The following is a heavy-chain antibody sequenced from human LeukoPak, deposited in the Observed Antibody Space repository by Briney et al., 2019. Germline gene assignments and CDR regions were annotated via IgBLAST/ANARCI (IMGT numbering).Heavy chain of an antibody. CDR3: ARGFPSRRNYDSSGYYSYYFDY. CDR2: ISGYNGNT. CDR1: GYTFTSYG. V-gene: IGHV1-18*01. Sequence: GASVKVSCKASGYTFTSYGISWVRQAPGQGLEWMGWISGYNGNTRHAQKVQGRVTMTTDTSTTTACMELRSLRSDDTAVYYCARGFPSRRNYDSSGYYSYYFDYWGQGTLVTVSS. D-gene: IGHD3-22*01. J-gene: IGHJ4*02.